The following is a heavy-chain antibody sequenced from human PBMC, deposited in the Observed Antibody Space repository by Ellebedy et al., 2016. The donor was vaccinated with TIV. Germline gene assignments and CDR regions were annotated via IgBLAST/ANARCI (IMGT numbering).Heavy chain of an antibody. V-gene: IGHV4-39*01. CDR3: ARRISMGELSFPFDY. Sequence: MPSETLSLTCTVSGGSINSNSYHWGWIRPPTGKGLEWIGPIYYSGNTYYNPSLLRRVTISVDTSKNQFSLSLQSVTAADTAVYYCARRISMGELSFPFDYWGQGILVTVSS. J-gene: IGHJ4*02. CDR1: GGSINSNSYH. CDR2: IYYSGNT. D-gene: IGHD3-16*02.